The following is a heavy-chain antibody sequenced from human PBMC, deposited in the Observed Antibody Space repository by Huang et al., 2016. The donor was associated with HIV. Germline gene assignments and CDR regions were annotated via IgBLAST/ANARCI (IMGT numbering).Heavy chain of an antibody. CDR3: ARDLTGTRAAAAGIRGDAFDV. D-gene: IGHD6-13*01. V-gene: IGHV1-69*13. Sequence: QVQLVQSGAEVKKPGSSVKVSCKASGGTFGSYDISWVRQAPGQGLEWMGGITPIFDTVSYAQKVQGRVRITADASTSTAYMELISLRSEDTAVYYCARDLTGTRAAAAGIRGDAFDVWGQGTLVTVSS. J-gene: IGHJ3*01. CDR2: ITPIFDTV. CDR1: GGTFGSYD.